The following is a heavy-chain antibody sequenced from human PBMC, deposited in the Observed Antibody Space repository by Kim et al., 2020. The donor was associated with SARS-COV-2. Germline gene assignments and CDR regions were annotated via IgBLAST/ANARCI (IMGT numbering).Heavy chain of an antibody. D-gene: IGHD3-22*01. Sequence: SETLSLTCTVSGGSISSSSYYWGWIRQPPGKGLEWIGSIYYSGSTYYNPSLKSRVTISVDTSKNQFSLKLSSVTAADTAVYYCARHTTSKYYDSSGYSLDYWGQGTRVTVSS. J-gene: IGHJ4*02. CDR3: ARHTTSKYYDSSGYSLDY. CDR2: IYYSGST. CDR1: GGSISSSSYY. V-gene: IGHV4-39*01.